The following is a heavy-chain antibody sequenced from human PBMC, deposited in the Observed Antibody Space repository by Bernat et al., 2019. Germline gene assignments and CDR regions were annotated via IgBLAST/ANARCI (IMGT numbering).Heavy chain of an antibody. J-gene: IGHJ4*02. D-gene: IGHD6-19*01. CDR2: VYSSGST. Sequence: QVQLQESGPGLVKPSETLSLTCTVSAGSISSNNYFWGWIREPPGKGLEWIGSVYSSGSTYYNPSLKGRVTISVDTSKNQFSLKLSSVTAADTAVYYCARHREQWLVRPLSFDYWGQGTLVTVSS. CDR1: AGSISSNNYF. V-gene: IGHV4-39*01. CDR3: ARHREQWLVRPLSFDY.